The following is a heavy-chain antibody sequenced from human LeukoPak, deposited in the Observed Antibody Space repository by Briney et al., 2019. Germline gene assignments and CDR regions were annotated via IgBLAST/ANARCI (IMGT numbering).Heavy chain of an antibody. CDR3: ARAWFGDNDAFDI. CDR1: GFAFSSYD. D-gene: IGHD3-10*01. Sequence: GGSLRLSCAASGFAFSSYDMHWVRHATGKGLEWVSAIGTAGDTYYPGSVKGRFTTSRENAKNSLYLQMNSLRAEDTAVYYCARAWFGDNDAFDIWGQGTMVTVSS. V-gene: IGHV3-13*01. J-gene: IGHJ3*02. CDR2: IGTAGDT.